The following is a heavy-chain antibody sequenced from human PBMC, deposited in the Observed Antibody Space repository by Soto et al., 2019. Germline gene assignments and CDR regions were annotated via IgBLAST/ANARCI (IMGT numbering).Heavy chain of an antibody. Sequence: QVQLVESGGVVVQPGRSLRLSCAASGFTFSSYGMHWVRQAPGKGLEWVAVISYDGSNKYYADSVKGRFTISRDNSKNTLYLQMNSLRAEDTAVYYCAKSSGYYYVLDYWGQGTLVTVSS. CDR2: ISYDGSNK. CDR3: AKSSGYYYVLDY. J-gene: IGHJ4*02. D-gene: IGHD3-22*01. CDR1: GFTFSSYG. V-gene: IGHV3-30*18.